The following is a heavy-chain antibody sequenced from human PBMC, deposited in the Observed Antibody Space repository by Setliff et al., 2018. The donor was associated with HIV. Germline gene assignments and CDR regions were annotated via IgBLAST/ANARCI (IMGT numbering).Heavy chain of an antibody. V-gene: IGHV4-34*01. CDR1: GGSFSGYY. J-gene: IGHJ2*01. Sequence: PSETLSLTCTVYGGSFSGYYWTWIRQPPGKGLEFIGEMNHRGVIKYLSSLKSRVTMAVDTSKKQFSLKLKSVTAADTAVYYRARSPGFWYFDLWGPGTLVTVSS. CDR3: ARSPGFWYFDL. CDR2: MNHRGVI.